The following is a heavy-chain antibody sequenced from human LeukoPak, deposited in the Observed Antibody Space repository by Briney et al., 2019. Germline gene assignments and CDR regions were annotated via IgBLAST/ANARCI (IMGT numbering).Heavy chain of an antibody. CDR1: GDSISTSSSY. CDR3: GRQENRIAAASAGY. J-gene: IGHJ4*02. D-gene: IGHD6-13*01. V-gene: IGHV4-39*01. Sequence: MASETLSLTCFVSGDSISTSSSYWGWIRQPPGKGLEWIGSRYFRGSTYYNPSLKSRVTISEDTSKNQLSLNLSSVTAADTAVYYCGRQENRIAAASAGYWGQGVLVTVSS. CDR2: RYFRGST.